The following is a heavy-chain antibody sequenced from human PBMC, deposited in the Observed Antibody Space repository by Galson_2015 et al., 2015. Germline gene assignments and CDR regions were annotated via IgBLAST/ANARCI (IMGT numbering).Heavy chain of an antibody. Sequence: SLRLSCAASGFTFSSYSMNWVRQAPGKGLEWVSYISSSSSTIYYADSVNGRFTISRDNAKNSLYLQMNSLRDEDTAVYYCARDSGYSSGRGGSAFDIRGQGTMVTVSS. V-gene: IGHV3-48*02. CDR2: ISSSSSTI. D-gene: IGHD6-19*01. CDR3: ARDSGYSSGRGGSAFDI. CDR1: GFTFSSYS. J-gene: IGHJ3*02.